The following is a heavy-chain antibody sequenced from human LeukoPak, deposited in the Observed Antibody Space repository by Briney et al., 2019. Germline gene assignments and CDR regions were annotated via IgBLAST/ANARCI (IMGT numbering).Heavy chain of an antibody. D-gene: IGHD6-19*01. J-gene: IGHJ6*02. Sequence: GASVKVSCKASGYTFTSYGISWVRQAPGQGLEWMGWINPNSGGTNYAQKFQGRVTMTRDTSISTAYMELSRLRSDDTAVYYCARAVTKGGGWYPHYYYYYGMDVWGQGTTVTVSS. CDR3: ARAVTKGGGWYPHYYYYYGMDV. CDR1: GYTFTSYG. V-gene: IGHV1-2*02. CDR2: INPNSGGT.